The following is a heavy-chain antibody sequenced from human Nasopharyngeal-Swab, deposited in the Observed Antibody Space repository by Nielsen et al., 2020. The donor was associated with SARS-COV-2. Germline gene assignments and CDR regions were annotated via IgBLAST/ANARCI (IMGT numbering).Heavy chain of an antibody. Sequence: SETLSLTCAVYGGSFSAYYWGWIRQPPGKGLEWIAEINHSGSTNYNPSLKSRVTLSVDTSMNQFSLRLRSVTAADTAVYYCAKEGATGWFDPWGQGTLVTVSP. CDR3: AKEGATGWFDP. CDR2: INHSGST. CDR1: GGSFSAYY. V-gene: IGHV4-34*01. J-gene: IGHJ5*02.